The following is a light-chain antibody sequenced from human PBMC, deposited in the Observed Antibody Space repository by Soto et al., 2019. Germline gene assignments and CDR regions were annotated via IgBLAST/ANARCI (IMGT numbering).Light chain of an antibody. J-gene: IGKJ1*01. CDR1: QSISSW. Sequence: DIQMTQSPSTLSASVGDRATFPCRASQSISSWLAWYQQKPGKAPKLLIYDASSLESGVPSRFSGSGSGTEFTLTISSLQPDDFATYYCQQYNSYWPFGQGTKVDI. CDR2: DAS. CDR3: QQYNSYWP. V-gene: IGKV1-5*01.